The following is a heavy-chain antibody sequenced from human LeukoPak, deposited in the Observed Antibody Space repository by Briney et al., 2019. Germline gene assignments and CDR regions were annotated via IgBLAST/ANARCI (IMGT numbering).Heavy chain of an antibody. CDR2: IRYDGSNK. CDR3: AKDSDSSGWDGTFDI. J-gene: IGHJ3*02. CDR1: GFTFSSYG. Sequence: SGGSLRLSCAASGFTFSSYGMHWVRQAPGKGLEWVAFIRYDGSNKYYADSVKGRFTISRDNSKNTLYLQMNSLRAEDTAVYYCAKDSDSSGWDGTFDIWGQGTMVTVSS. V-gene: IGHV3-30*02. D-gene: IGHD6-19*01.